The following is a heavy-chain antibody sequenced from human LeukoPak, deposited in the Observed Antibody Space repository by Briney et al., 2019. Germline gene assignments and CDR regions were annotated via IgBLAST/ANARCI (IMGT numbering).Heavy chain of an antibody. CDR3: ARDGGLGSGWSTIDY. CDR2: IFYNGGT. J-gene: IGHJ4*02. V-gene: IGHV4-61*01. Sequence: SETLSLTCTVSGGSVSSGSYFWSWIRQPPGKGLEWIGYIFYNGGTNYNPSLKSRLTLSVDASKNQFSLKLSSVTAADTAVYYCARDGGLGSGWSTIDYWGQGTLVTVSS. CDR1: GGSVSSGSYF. D-gene: IGHD6-19*01.